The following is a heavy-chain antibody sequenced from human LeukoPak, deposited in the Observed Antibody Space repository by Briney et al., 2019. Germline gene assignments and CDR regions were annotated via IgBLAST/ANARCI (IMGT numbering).Heavy chain of an antibody. D-gene: IGHD3-10*01. Sequence: GGSLRLSCAASGFTFSSYWMHCVRHAPGKGLVWVSRINSDGSSTNYAASVKGRFTISRDNARNTLYLQMNSLRAEDTAVYYCARSPTNYYGSGSYYMPLVYWGQGTLVTVSS. CDR1: GFTFSSYW. V-gene: IGHV3-74*01. CDR3: ARSPTNYYGSGSYYMPLVY. CDR2: INSDGSST. J-gene: IGHJ4*02.